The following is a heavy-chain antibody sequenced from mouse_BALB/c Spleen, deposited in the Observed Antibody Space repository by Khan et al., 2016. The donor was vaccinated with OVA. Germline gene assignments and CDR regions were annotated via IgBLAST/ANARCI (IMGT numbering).Heavy chain of an antibody. Sequence: QAQLQQSGTELLKPGASVKISCKATGYTFSSYWIEWIKQRTGHGLEWIGEILPGSDSPNYNERFMGKATFTADTSSNTAYMQHRSLTSEASAVYYCARQGGGYFSWFAYWGQGTLVTVSA. CDR1: GYTFSSYW. CDR2: ILPGSDSP. D-gene: IGHD2-3*01. V-gene: IGHV1-9*01. J-gene: IGHJ3*01. CDR3: ARQGGGYFSWFAY.